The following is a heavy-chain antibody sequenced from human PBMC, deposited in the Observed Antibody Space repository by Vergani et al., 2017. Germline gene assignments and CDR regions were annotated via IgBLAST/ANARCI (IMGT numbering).Heavy chain of an antibody. CDR1: GYSFSSYW. CDR3: ARGTTPYFDL. CDR2: IDPSDSYT. V-gene: IGHV5-10-1*03. Sequence: EVQLVQSGAEVKQPGESLRISCKGSGYSFSSYWISWVRQMPGKGLEWMGSIDPSDSYTNYSPSFEGHVTISADKSISTAYLQGSSLKASGTAMYYCARGTTPYFDLWGRGTLVTVSS. J-gene: IGHJ2*01. D-gene: IGHD1-7*01.